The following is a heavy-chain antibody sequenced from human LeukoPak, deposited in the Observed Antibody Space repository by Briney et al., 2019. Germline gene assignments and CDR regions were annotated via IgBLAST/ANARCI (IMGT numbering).Heavy chain of an antibody. V-gene: IGHV1-46*01. CDR1: GYTFTSYY. CDR2: INPSGGST. CDR3: ARGKHIPLSSSSWTQTKIEFDY. D-gene: IGHD6-13*01. Sequence: VSVKVSCKASGYTFTSYYMHWVRQAPGQGLEWMGIINPSGGSTSYAQKFQGRVTMTRDTSTSTVYMELSSLRSEDTAVYYCARGKHIPLSSSSWTQTKIEFDYWGQGTLVTVSS. J-gene: IGHJ4*02.